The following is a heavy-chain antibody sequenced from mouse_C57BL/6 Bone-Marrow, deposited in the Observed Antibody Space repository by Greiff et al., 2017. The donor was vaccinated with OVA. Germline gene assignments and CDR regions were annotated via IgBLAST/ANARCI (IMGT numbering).Heavy chain of an antibody. D-gene: IGHD2-4*01. CDR2: INPVSGGT. V-gene: IGHV1-54*01. CDR1: GYAFTNYL. Sequence: QVQLQQSGAELVRPGTSVKVSCKASGYAFTNYLIEWVKQRPGQGLEWIGVINPVSGGTNYNEKFKGKATLTADKSSSTAYMQLSSLTSEDSAVYFCARGSIYYDYPAWFAYWGQGTLVTVSA. CDR3: ARGSIYYDYPAWFAY. J-gene: IGHJ3*01.